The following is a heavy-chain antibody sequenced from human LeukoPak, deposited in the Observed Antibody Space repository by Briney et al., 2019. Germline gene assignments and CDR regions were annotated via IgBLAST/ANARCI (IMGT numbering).Heavy chain of an antibody. Sequence: GGSLRLSCAASGFTFSSYSMNWVRQAPGKGLEWVSSISSSSSYIYYADSVKGRFTISRDNAKNSLYLQMNSLRAEDTAVYYCARDDSSGYYSADWGQGTLVTVSS. V-gene: IGHV3-21*01. J-gene: IGHJ4*02. CDR2: ISSSSSYI. CDR3: ARDDSSGYYSAD. D-gene: IGHD3-22*01. CDR1: GFTFSSYS.